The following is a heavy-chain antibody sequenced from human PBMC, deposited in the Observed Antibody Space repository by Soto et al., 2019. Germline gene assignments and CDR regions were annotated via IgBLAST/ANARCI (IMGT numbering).Heavy chain of an antibody. V-gene: IGHV4-34*01. Sequence: SETLSLTCAVYGGSFSGYYWSWIRQPPGKGLEWIGEINHSGSTNYNPSLKSRVTISVDTSKNQFSLKLSSVTAADTAVYYCARRSRDYVWGSYLVYWGQGTLVTVSS. D-gene: IGHD3-16*02. CDR2: INHSGST. CDR3: ARRSRDYVWGSYLVY. J-gene: IGHJ4*02. CDR1: GGSFSGYY.